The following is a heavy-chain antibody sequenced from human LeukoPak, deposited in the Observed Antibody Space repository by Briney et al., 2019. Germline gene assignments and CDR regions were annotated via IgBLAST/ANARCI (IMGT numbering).Heavy chain of an antibody. CDR1: GVTFSGNY. CDR3: ARVWPVWETYHYYYMHV. D-gene: IGHD3-16*02. Sequence: SETLSLTCGVFGVTFSGNYWSWIRQAPGKGLEWIGEIKHGGSTNCIPSLGSRLTMSLDPSKNQFSLNLTSVTAADAAVYYCARVWPVWETYHYYYMHVWGKGTTVTVSS. CDR2: IKHGGST. V-gene: IGHV4-34*01. J-gene: IGHJ6*03.